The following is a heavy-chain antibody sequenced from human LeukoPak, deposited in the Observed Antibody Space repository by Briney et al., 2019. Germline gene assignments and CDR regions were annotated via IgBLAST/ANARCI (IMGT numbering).Heavy chain of an antibody. J-gene: IGHJ6*02. CDR3: FYYYYGMDV. Sequence: GGSLRLSCAASGITFSSYSMNWVRQAPGKGLEWVSFISGSGSTIYYADSVKGRFTISRDNAKNSLYLQMNSLRDEDTAVYYCFYYYYGMDVWGQGTTITVSS. V-gene: IGHV3-48*02. CDR2: ISGSGSTI. CDR1: GITFSSYS.